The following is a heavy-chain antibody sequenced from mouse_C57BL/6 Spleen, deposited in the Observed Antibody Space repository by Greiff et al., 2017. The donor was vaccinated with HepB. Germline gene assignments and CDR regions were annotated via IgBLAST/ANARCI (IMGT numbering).Heavy chain of an antibody. Sequence: QVQLKQSGPELVKPGASVKLSCKASGYTFTSYDINWVKQRPGQGLEWIGWIYPRDGSTKYNEKFKGKATLTVDTSSSTAYMELHSLTSEDSAVYFCARDYGNGYYAMDYWGQGTSVTVSS. CDR2: IYPRDGST. CDR3: ARDYGNGYYAMDY. V-gene: IGHV1-85*01. D-gene: IGHD2-1*01. J-gene: IGHJ4*01. CDR1: GYTFTSYD.